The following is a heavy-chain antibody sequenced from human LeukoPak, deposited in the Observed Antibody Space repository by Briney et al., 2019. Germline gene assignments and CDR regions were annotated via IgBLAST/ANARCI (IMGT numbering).Heavy chain of an antibody. J-gene: IGHJ4*02. D-gene: IGHD3-16*01. Sequence: SETLSLTCTVSGGSMSSYYWSWIRQPPGKGLEWIGYIYYSGSTNYNPSLKSRVTISVDTSKNQFTLKLSSVTAADTAVYYCARGRYGWLPFDYWGQGTLVTVSS. V-gene: IGHV4-59*01. CDR2: IYYSGST. CDR1: GGSMSSYY. CDR3: ARGRYGWLPFDY.